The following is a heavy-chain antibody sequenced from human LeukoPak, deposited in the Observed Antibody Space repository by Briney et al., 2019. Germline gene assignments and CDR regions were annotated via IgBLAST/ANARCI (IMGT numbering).Heavy chain of an antibody. Sequence: PSGTLSLSCAVYGGSFSGYYWSWVRQPPGKGLEWIGEINHSGSTNYNPSLKSRVTISVDTSKNQFSLKLSSVTAADTAVYYCARGPPQHYDSSGYQTPPDYWGQGTLVTVSS. D-gene: IGHD3-22*01. CDR1: GGSFSGYY. J-gene: IGHJ4*02. CDR2: INHSGST. CDR3: ARGPPQHYDSSGYQTPPDY. V-gene: IGHV4-34*01.